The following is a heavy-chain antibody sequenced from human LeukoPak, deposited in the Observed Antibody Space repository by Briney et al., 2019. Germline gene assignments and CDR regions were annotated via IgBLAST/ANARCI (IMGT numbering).Heavy chain of an antibody. CDR2: ISGSGNTI. J-gene: IGHJ4*02. CDR3: VRDPDALDY. Sequence: GGSLRLSCAASGFTFSSYEMNWVRQAPGKGLEWVSYISGSGNTIYYADSVKGRFTISRDNAKNSLYLQMNSLRDEDTAVYYCVRDPDALDYWGPGTPVTVSS. CDR1: GFTFSSYE. V-gene: IGHV3-48*03.